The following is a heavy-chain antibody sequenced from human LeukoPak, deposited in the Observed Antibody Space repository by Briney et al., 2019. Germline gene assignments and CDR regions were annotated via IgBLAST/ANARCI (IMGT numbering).Heavy chain of an antibody. CDR2: VIPIFGTA. J-gene: IGHJ6*04. Sequence: SVKVSCKASGGTFSSYAISWVRQAPGQGLEWMGGVIPIFGTANYAQKFQGRVTITADESTSTAYMELSSLRYEDTAVYDCARNCRRERWLVEYYYYGMYVWGKVTTVTVAS. CDR3: ARNCRRERWLVEYYYYGMYV. D-gene: IGHD6-19*01. CDR1: GGTFSSYA. V-gene: IGHV1-69*13.